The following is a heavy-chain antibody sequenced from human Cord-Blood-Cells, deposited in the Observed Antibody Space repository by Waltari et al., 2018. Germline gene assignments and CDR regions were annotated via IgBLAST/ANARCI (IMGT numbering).Heavy chain of an antibody. CDR1: GLPFSSSG. Sequence: QVQLVESGGGVVQPGRSLRLSCAASGLPFSSSGLNWVRQAPGKVLEWVAVIWYDGSNKYYADSVKGRFTISRDNSKNTLYLQMNSLRAEDTAVYYCAREVSSYFDYWGQGTLVTVSS. J-gene: IGHJ4*02. CDR2: IWYDGSNK. D-gene: IGHD3-3*02. CDR3: AREVSSYFDY. V-gene: IGHV3-33*01.